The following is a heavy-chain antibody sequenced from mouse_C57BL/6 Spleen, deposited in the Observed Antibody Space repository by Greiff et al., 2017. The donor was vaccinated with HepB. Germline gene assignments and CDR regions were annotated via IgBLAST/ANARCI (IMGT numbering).Heavy chain of an antibody. Sequence: VQLQQSGAELVKPGASVKISCKASGYAFSSYWMNWVKQRPGKGLEWIGQIYAGDGDTNYNGKFKGKATLTADKSSSTDYMQLSRLTSEDSAVSFCARSGDHYYHFDYWGQGTPLTVSS. J-gene: IGHJ2*01. CDR1: GYAFSSYW. CDR2: IYAGDGDT. V-gene: IGHV1-80*01. D-gene: IGHD1-2*01. CDR3: ARSGDHYYHFDY.